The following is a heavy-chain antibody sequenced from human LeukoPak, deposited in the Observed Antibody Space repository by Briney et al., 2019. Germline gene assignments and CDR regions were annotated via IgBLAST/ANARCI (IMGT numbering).Heavy chain of an antibody. Sequence: PSETLSLTCTVSGGSISSYYWSWIRQPPGKGLEWIGYIYYSGSTNYNPSLKSRVTISVDTSKNQFSLKLSSVTAADTAVYYCARDLDSSGYNWFDPWGQGTLVTVSS. CDR1: GGSISSYY. CDR3: ARDLDSSGYNWFDP. CDR2: IYYSGST. D-gene: IGHD3-22*01. V-gene: IGHV4-59*01. J-gene: IGHJ5*02.